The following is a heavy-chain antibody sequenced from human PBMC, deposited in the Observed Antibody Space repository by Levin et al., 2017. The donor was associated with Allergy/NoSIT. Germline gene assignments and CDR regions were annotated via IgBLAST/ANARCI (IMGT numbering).Heavy chain of an antibody. CDR2: INPNSGGT. CDR3: ARDLEAELTRGFSGYGLIDY. J-gene: IGHJ4*02. D-gene: IGHD5-12*01. V-gene: IGHV1-2*02. CDR1: GYTFTGYY. Sequence: GESLKISCKASGYTFTGYYVHWVRQAPGQGLEWMGWINPNSGGTNNAQKFQGRVTMTRDTSIRTAYMELRRLTSDDTAVYYCARDLEAELTRGFSGYGLIDYWGQGTLVTVSS.